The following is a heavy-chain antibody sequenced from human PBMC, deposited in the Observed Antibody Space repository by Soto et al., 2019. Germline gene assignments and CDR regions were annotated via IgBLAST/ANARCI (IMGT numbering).Heavy chain of an antibody. Sequence: QVQLQESGPGLVKSSQTLSLTCTVSGGSISSGGHYWSWIRQHPGKGLEWIGYIHYSGSTYYNPSLKSRVTISVDTSKNQFSLKLSFVTAADTAVYYCARDRAESWFDPWGQGTLVTVSS. CDR3: ARDRAESWFDP. V-gene: IGHV4-31*03. CDR1: GGSISSGGHY. J-gene: IGHJ5*02. CDR2: IHYSGST.